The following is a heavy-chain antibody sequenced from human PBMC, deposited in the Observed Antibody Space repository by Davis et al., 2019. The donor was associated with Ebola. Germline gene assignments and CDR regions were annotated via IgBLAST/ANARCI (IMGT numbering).Heavy chain of an antibody. V-gene: IGHV1-69*04. CDR1: GGTFSSYA. D-gene: IGHD1-26*01. J-gene: IGHJ4*02. Sequence: SVKVSCKASGGTFSSYAISWVRQAPGQGLEWMGRIIPILGIANYAQKFQGRVTITADKSTSTAYMELSSLGSEDTAVYYCALVGATDFDYWGQGTLVTVSS. CDR3: ALVGATDFDY. CDR2: IIPILGIA.